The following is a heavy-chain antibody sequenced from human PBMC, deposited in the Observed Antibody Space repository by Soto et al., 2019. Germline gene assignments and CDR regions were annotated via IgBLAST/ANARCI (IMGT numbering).Heavy chain of an antibody. CDR3: ARGRSSWYPYFDY. D-gene: IGHD6-13*01. Sequence: QVQLQQWGAGLLKPSETLSLTCAVYGGSFSGYYWSWIRQPPGKGLEWIGAINHSGSTNYNPSLKSRGIRSVDTSKNQFSLKLSSVTAADTAVYYCARGRSSWYPYFDYWGQGTLVTVSS. CDR1: GGSFSGYY. CDR2: INHSGST. J-gene: IGHJ4*02. V-gene: IGHV4-34*01.